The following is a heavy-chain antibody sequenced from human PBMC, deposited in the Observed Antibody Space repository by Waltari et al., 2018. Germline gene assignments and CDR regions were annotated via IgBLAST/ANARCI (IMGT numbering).Heavy chain of an antibody. CDR1: GFTFADYG. CDR3: TRGGTIYLTRFDP. V-gene: IGHV3-49*03. J-gene: IGHJ5*02. Sequence: EVQVVESGGGLVQSGRSLRLSCTGSGFTFADYGMTWFRQAPGKGLEWVGFVRSKAYGGTTKYAASVRDRFTISRDDSKNIAYLQMNSLKTEDTAMYYCTRGGTIYLTRFDPWGQGTLVTVSS. CDR2: VRSKAYGGTT. D-gene: IGHD3-10*01.